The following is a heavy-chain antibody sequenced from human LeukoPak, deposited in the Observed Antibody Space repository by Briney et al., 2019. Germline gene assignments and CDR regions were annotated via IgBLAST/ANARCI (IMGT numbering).Heavy chain of an antibody. CDR1: GYTFSSYG. J-gene: IGHJ4*02. CDR3: ARKDSGWDY. V-gene: IGHV1-18*01. CDR2: ISAYNGNT. Sequence: VASVKVSCKASGYTFSSYGINWVRQAPGQGLEWMGWISAYNGNTNYRQKLQGRVTMTTDTFTGTAYMDLRSLRSDDTAIYYCARKDSGWDYWGQGTLVSVSA. D-gene: IGHD6-25*01.